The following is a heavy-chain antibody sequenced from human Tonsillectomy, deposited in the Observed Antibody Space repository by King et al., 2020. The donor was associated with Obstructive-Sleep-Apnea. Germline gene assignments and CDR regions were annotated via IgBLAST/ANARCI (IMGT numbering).Heavy chain of an antibody. CDR1: GDSFSGGPYS. Sequence: VQLQESGPGLVKPSQTLSLTCAVSGDSFSGGPYSWSWIRQSPGKGLEWIGYIFYSGSTYYNPSLYSRIIMSLDTSKNQLSLKLSSVTAAATAVYYCSRAPEYTTSSGWLDYWGQGTLVTVSS. V-gene: IGHV4-30-4*07. CDR3: SRAPEYTTSSGWLDY. D-gene: IGHD6-6*01. J-gene: IGHJ4*02. CDR2: IFYSGST.